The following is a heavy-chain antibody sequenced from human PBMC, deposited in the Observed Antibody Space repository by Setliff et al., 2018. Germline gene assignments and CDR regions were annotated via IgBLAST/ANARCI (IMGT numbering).Heavy chain of an antibody. CDR1: GGSVSSTSYY. D-gene: IGHD5-18*01. V-gene: IGHV4-39*02. CDR3: ATTGGYSYGFAY. Sequence: SETLSLTCTVSGGSVSSTSYYWGWIRQPPGKGLEWIGEINHSGSTNYHPSLKSRVTMSVDTSKNHFSLKLSSVTAADTAVYYCATTGGYSYGFAYWGQGTPVTVSS. J-gene: IGHJ4*02. CDR2: INHSGST.